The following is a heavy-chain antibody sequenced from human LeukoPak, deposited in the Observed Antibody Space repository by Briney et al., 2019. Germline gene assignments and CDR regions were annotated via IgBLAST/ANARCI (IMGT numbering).Heavy chain of an antibody. Sequence: GGSLRLSCAASGFTFSSYAMSWVRQAPGKGLEWVSGISGSGGSTYYADSVKGRFTISRDNSKNTLYLQMNSLRAEDTAVYYCAKSSCSSTSCYENYWGQGTLVTVSS. D-gene: IGHD2-2*01. CDR1: GFTFSSYA. V-gene: IGHV3-23*01. J-gene: IGHJ4*02. CDR3: AKSSCSSTSCYENY. CDR2: ISGSGGST.